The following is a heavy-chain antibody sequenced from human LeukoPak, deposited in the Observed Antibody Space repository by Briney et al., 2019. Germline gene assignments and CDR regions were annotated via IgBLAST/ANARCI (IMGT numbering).Heavy chain of an antibody. CDR1: GYTFTSYD. J-gene: IGHJ6*03. CDR3: ASGSSGVPYYYYYMDV. V-gene: IGHV1-8*01. D-gene: IGHD3-10*01. CDR2: MNPNSGNT. Sequence: ASVKVSCKASGYTFTSYDINWVRQATGQGLEWMGWMNPNSGNTGYAQKFQGRVTMTRDTSISTAYMELSRLRSDDTAVYYCASGSSGVPYYYYYMDVWGKGTTVTVSS.